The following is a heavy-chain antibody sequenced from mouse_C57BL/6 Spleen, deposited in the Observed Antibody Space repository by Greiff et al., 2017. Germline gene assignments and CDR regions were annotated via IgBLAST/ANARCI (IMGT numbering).Heavy chain of an antibody. V-gene: IGHV1-7*01. CDR2: INPSSGYT. Sequence: QVQLQQSGAELAKPGASVKLSCKASGYTFTSYWMHWVKQRPGQGLEWIGYINPSSGYTKYNQKFKDKATLTADESSSTAYMQLSSLTYEDSAVYYCARSGGYYVGWYFDVWGTGTTVTVSS. CDR3: ARSGGYYVGWYFDV. CDR1: GYTFTSYW. D-gene: IGHD2-3*01. J-gene: IGHJ1*03.